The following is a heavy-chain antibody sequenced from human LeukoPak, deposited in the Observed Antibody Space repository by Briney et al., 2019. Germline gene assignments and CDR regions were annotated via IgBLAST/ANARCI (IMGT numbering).Heavy chain of an antibody. V-gene: IGHV3-23*01. D-gene: IGHD4-17*01. CDR1: GFTFSNYA. J-gene: IGHJ1*01. CDR2: IRGSGRHT. CDR3: ARDPNGDYIGAFDFQR. Sequence: GGSLRLSCIASGFTFSNYAMMWVRQTQERRLEWVSAIRGSGRHTFYADSVKGRFTISRDNFKNTLYLQMNSLRADASAVYYCARDPNGDYIGAFDFQRWGLGTLVSVSS.